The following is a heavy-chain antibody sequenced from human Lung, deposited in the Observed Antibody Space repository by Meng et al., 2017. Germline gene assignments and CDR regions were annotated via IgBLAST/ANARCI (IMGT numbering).Heavy chain of an antibody. V-gene: IGHV3-21*01. Sequence: ELQLVESGGGLVKPGGSLRLSCAASGFTFRSYSMNWVRQAPGKGLEWVSSISSSSAYADSVKGRFTISRDNAKNSLYLQMNSLRAEDTAVYYCARGRVVVAATPSDYWGQGTLVTVSS. J-gene: IGHJ4*02. CDR2: ISSSSA. CDR3: ARGRVVVAATPSDY. CDR1: GFTFRSYS. D-gene: IGHD2-15*01.